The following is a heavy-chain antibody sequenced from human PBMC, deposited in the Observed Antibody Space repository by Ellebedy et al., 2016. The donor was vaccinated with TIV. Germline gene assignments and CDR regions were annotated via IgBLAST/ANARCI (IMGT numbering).Heavy chain of an antibody. CDR2: IHEGTKI. D-gene: IGHD1-1*01. J-gene: IGHJ3*02. CDR1: GVTVSSDN. V-gene: IGHV3-53*01. Sequence: GESLKISCAASGVTVSSDNMGWVRQAPGKGLEWVSIIHEGTKIYYSESVKGRFTISRDNSKNTLDLQLNSLRAEDTAVYYCADDPWGVGPAFDIWGQGTMVTVSS. CDR3: ADDPWGVGPAFDI.